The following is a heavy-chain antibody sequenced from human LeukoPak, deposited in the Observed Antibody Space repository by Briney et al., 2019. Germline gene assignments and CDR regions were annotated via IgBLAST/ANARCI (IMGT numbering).Heavy chain of an antibody. D-gene: IGHD5-12*01. CDR1: GYTFTSYG. Sequence: ASVKVSCKASGYTFTSYGISWVRQAPGQGLEWMGWISAYNGNTNYAQKLQGRVTMTTDTSTSTAYMELTSLRSDDTAVYYCARDPLRRYSGYEPFDYWGQGTLVTVSS. CDR3: ARDPLRRYSGYEPFDY. V-gene: IGHV1-18*01. CDR2: ISAYNGNT. J-gene: IGHJ4*02.